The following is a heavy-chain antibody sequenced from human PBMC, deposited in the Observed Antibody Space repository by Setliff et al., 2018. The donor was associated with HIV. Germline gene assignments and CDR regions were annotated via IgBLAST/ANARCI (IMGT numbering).Heavy chain of an antibody. Sequence: GGSLRLSCAASGFTFSSYAMGWVRQAPGKGLEWVSTIGAVGGPTHYAESVKGRFTISKDNSKNTLYLQMSSPRDEDTAVYYCARDDSNGNTDAFDIWGQGTTVTVSS. J-gene: IGHJ3*02. CDR3: ARDDSNGNTDAFDI. CDR1: GFTFSSYA. D-gene: IGHD5-18*01. CDR2: IGAVGGPT. V-gene: IGHV3-23*01.